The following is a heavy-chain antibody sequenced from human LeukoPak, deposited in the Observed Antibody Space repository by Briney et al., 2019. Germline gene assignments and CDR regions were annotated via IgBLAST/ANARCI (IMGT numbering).Heavy chain of an antibody. CDR2: ISSSSSYI. D-gene: IGHD3-9*01. Sequence: GGSLRLSCAASGFTFSSYSMNWVRQAPGKGLEWVSSISSSSSYIYYADSVKGRFTISRDNAKNSLYLQMNSLRAEDTAVYYCAKDPGSSTGYYIDYWGQGTLVTVSS. J-gene: IGHJ4*02. CDR1: GFTFSSYS. CDR3: AKDPGSSTGYYIDY. V-gene: IGHV3-21*01.